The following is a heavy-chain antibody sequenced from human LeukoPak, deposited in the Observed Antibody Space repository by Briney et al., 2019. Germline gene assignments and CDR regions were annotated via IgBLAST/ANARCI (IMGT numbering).Heavy chain of an antibody. J-gene: IGHJ5*02. CDR3: ARLVSGGRDWFDP. CDR2: MSYDGSNK. CDR1: GFTFSSYG. Sequence: HPGGSLRLSRAASGFTFSSYGMHWVRQAPGKGLEWVAVMSYDGSNKYYADFVKGRFTISRDNSKNTLYLQMNSLRAEDTAVYYCARLVSGGRDWFDPWGQGTLVTVSS. V-gene: IGHV3-30*03. D-gene: IGHD2-8*01.